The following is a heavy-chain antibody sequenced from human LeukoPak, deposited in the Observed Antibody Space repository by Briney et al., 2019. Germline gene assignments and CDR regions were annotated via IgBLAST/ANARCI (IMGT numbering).Heavy chain of an antibody. CDR1: GFTFSSFW. Sequence: GGSLRLSCAASGFTFSSFWMHWVRQAPGKGLVWVSFINTDGSSTTYADSVKGRFTVSGDNAKNTLYLQMSGLRAEDTAVYYCAREWKKTGAFDYWGQGTLVTVSS. CDR3: AREWKKTGAFDY. CDR2: INTDGSST. V-gene: IGHV3-74*01. D-gene: IGHD1-1*01. J-gene: IGHJ4*02.